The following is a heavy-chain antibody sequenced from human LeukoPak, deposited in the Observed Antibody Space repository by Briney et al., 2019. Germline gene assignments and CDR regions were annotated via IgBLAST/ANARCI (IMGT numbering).Heavy chain of an antibody. CDR1: GFTFSSYW. D-gene: IGHD3-3*01. J-gene: IGHJ5*02. CDR2: INTDGSST. V-gene: IGHV3-74*01. CDR3: ARGGQGYDLNWFDP. Sequence: GGSLRLSCAASGFTFSSYWMHWVRQAPGKGLVWVSRINTDGSSTTYADSVKGRFTISRDNAKNTLYLQMNSLRAEDTAVYYCARGGQGYDLNWFDPWGQGTLVTVSS.